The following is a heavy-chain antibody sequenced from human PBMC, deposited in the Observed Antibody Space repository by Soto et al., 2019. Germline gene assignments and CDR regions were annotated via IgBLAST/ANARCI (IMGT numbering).Heavy chain of an antibody. CDR3: ARDPTYSDNGMVVPAKYGMDL. J-gene: IGHJ6*02. CDR2: ISAYNGNT. CDR1: GYTFSNYD. Sequence: ASVKVSCKASGYTFSNYDISWVRQAPGQGLEWMGWISAYNGNTKYAQKLQGRVTMTTDTSTSTAYMELRSLRSDDTAVYYCARDPTYSDNGMVVPAKYGMDLWGQGSSVTGSS. D-gene: IGHD2-15*01. V-gene: IGHV1-18*01.